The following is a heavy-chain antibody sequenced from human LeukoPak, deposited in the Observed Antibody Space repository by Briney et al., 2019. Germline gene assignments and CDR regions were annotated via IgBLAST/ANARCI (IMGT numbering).Heavy chain of an antibody. J-gene: IGHJ6*01. V-gene: IGHV5-51*01. Sequence: GESLQILCWASAYSITSNCIAWWSQMPGKGLKWMGFIYPSDSNTKYRQSFQGHVTISADKSISTAYLQWSSLMASDTAMYYCARTTASYGMDVWGQGATVTLSS. D-gene: IGHD1-1*01. CDR2: IYPSDSNT. CDR1: AYSITSNC. CDR3: ARTTASYGMDV.